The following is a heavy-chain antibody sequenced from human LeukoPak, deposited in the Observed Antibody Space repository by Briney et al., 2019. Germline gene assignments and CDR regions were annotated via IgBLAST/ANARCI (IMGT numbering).Heavy chain of an antibody. CDR2: ISGSGGST. V-gene: IGHV3-23*01. CDR1: GGSISSYY. J-gene: IGHJ6*03. D-gene: IGHD6-13*01. CDR3: AKGIAAAYYYYYMDV. Sequence: ETLSLTCTVSGGSISSYYWSWIRQPPGKGLEWVSAISGSGGSTYYADSVKGRFTISRDNSKNTLYLQMNSLRAEDTAVYYCAKGIAAAYYYYYMDVWGKGTTVTVSS.